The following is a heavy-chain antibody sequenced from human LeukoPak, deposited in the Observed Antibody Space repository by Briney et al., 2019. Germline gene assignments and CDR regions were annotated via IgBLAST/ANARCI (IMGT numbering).Heavy chain of an antibody. CDR1: GFPFSCYW. J-gene: IGHJ4*02. V-gene: IGHV3-7*01. CDR3: ARDAPPYYDFWSGSPLFDY. D-gene: IGHD3-3*01. Sequence: GALRPSFAASGFPFSCYWMSWVRPAPGKGLGWVAQLKQNGSEKYYVDSVKGRLTISRDNAKNSLYLQMNSLRAEDTAMYYCARDAPPYYDFWSGSPLFDYWGQGTLVTVSS. CDR2: LKQNGSEK.